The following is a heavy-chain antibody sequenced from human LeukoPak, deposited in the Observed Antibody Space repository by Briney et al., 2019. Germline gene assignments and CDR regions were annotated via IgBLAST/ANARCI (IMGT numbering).Heavy chain of an antibody. CDR1: GGSISSYY. J-gene: IGHJ4*02. CDR3: ARFYFPTHFAD. D-gene: IGHD2/OR15-2a*01. V-gene: IGHV4-59*01. CDR2: ISNSGST. Sequence: SETLSLTCTVSGGSISSYYWSWIRHPPGKGLEWVGYISNSGSTNYNPSLKSRVTISVLTSKKQFSLKLSSVTAADTAVFYCARFYFPTHFADWGQGTLITVSS.